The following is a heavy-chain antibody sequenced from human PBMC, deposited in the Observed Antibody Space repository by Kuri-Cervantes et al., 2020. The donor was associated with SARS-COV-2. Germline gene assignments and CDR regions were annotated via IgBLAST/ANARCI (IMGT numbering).Heavy chain of an antibody. CDR2: IYHNGST. CDR1: GYSISSGYY. V-gene: IGHV4-38-2*02. Sequence: GSLRLSCAVSGYSISSGYYWGWIRQPPGKGLEWIGSIYHNGSTYYNPSLKSRVTILVDTSKNQFSLKLSSVTAADTAVYYCVRERDGFDYWGQGTLVTVSS. J-gene: IGHJ4*02. CDR3: VRERDGFDY.